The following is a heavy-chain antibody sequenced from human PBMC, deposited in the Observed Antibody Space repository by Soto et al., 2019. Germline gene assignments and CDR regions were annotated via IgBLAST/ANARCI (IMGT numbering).Heavy chain of an antibody. CDR3: ARVRSSSSSLTFDP. CDR1: GGSISSGGYY. D-gene: IGHD6-13*01. J-gene: IGHJ5*02. V-gene: IGHV4-31*03. CDR2: IYYSGST. Sequence: SETLSLTCTVSGGSISSGGYYWSWIRQHPGKGLEWIGYIYYSGSTYYNPSLKSRVTISVDTSKNQFSLKLSSVTAADTAVYYCARVRSSSSSLTFDPWGQGTLVTVSS.